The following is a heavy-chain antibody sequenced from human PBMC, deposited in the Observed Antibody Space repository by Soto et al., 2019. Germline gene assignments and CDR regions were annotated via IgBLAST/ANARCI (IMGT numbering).Heavy chain of an antibody. CDR1: GFSLSTSGMC. CDR2: IDWDDDK. CDR3: ARIPATIFGVVSNYYYYYGMDV. J-gene: IGHJ6*02. Sequence: SGPTLVNPTQTLTLTCTFSGFSLSTSGMCVSWIRQPPGKALEWLALIDWDDDKYYSTSLKTRLTISKDTSKNQVVLTMTNMDPVDTATYYCARIPATIFGVVSNYYYYYGMDVWGQGTTATVSS. V-gene: IGHV2-70*01. D-gene: IGHD3-3*01.